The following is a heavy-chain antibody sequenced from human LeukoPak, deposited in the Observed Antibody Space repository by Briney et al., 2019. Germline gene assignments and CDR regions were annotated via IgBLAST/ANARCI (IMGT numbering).Heavy chain of an antibody. Sequence: SETLSLTCAVYGGSFSGYYWSWIRQPPGKGLEWIGEINHSGSTNYNPSLKSRVTISVDTSKNQFSLKLSSVTAADTAVYYCARAGGWINPFDYWGQGTLVTVSS. J-gene: IGHJ4*02. CDR2: INHSGST. D-gene: IGHD6-19*01. CDR1: GGSFSGYY. CDR3: ARAGGWINPFDY. V-gene: IGHV4-34*01.